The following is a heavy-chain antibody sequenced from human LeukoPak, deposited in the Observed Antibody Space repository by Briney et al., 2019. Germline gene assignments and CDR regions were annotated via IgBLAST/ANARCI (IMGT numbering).Heavy chain of an antibody. J-gene: IGHJ6*02. CDR1: GFDASDNY. Sequence: PGGSLRLSCAASGFDASDNYMSWVRQAPGKGPDWVSLIFSDGSTYYADSVKGRFTVSRDNSMNTLYLQTNSLRAEDTAVYYCARVPHYYDDSGYYYHGNYYYGMDVWGQGTTVTVSS. CDR2: IFSDGST. V-gene: IGHV3-53*01. CDR3: ARVPHYYDDSGYYYHGNYYYGMDV. D-gene: IGHD3-22*01.